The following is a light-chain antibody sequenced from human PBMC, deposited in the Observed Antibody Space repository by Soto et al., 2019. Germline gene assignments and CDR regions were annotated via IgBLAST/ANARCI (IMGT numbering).Light chain of an antibody. CDR2: AAS. CDR1: QSISNH. J-gene: IGKJ1*01. Sequence: DILLTQSPSSLSASVGDRVTITCRSSQSISNHLNRYQQKPGKAPKLLIFAASSLQSGVPSRFSGSRSGPDFTLTISSLHTEDFATYECQQRYSSPPTFGQGTKVDIK. V-gene: IGKV1-39*01. CDR3: QQRYSSPPT.